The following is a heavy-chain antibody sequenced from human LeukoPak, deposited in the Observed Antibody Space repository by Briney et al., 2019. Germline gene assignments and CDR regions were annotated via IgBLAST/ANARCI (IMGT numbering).Heavy chain of an antibody. J-gene: IGHJ4*02. D-gene: IGHD5-18*01. CDR1: GGSLSSGGYY. V-gene: IGHV4-31*03. CDR2: IYFGGST. CDR3: ARDEPSVTTAMVM. Sequence: SQTLSLTCTVSGGSLSSGGYYWTWIRQHPGKGLEWIGYIYFGGSTYYNPSLKSRVTISVDTSKNQFSLKLSSVTAADTAVYYCARDEPSVTTAMVMWGQGTLVTVSS.